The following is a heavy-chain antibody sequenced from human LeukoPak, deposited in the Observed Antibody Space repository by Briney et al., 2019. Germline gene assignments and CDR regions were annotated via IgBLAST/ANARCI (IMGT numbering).Heavy chain of an antibody. V-gene: IGHV3-23*01. J-gene: IGHJ4*02. D-gene: IGHD6-19*01. CDR1: GFTFSSYA. CDR2: ISGSGGST. CDR3: AKADVGWLVRGYFDY. Sequence: GGSLRLSCAASGFTFSSYAMSWVRQAPGKGLEWVSAISGSGGSTYYADSVKGRFTISSDNSKNTLYLQMISLRAEDTAVYYCAKADVGWLVRGYFDYWGQGTLVTVSS.